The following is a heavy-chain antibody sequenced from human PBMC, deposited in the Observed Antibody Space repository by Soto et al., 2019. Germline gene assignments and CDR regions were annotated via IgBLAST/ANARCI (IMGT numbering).Heavy chain of an antibody. CDR2: ISSSSSTI. CDR3: ARNEKGQSWWFGSEGGYYYYYMDV. Sequence: GGSLRLSCAASGFTFSSYSMNWVRQAPGKGLEWVSYISSSSSTIYYADSVKGRFTISRDNAKNSLYLQMNSLRAEDTAVYYCARNEKGQSWWFGSEGGYYYYYMDVWGKGTTVTVSS. D-gene: IGHD3-10*01. J-gene: IGHJ6*03. V-gene: IGHV3-48*01. CDR1: GFTFSSYS.